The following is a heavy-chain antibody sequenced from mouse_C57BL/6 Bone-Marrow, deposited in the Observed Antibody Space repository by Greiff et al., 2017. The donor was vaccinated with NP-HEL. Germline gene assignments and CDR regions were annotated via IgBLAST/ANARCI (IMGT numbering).Heavy chain of an antibody. J-gene: IGHJ1*03. CDR2: ISGGGGNT. CDR3: ARLAFTTVVATHWYFDV. CDR1: GFTFSSYT. V-gene: IGHV5-9*01. D-gene: IGHD1-1*01. Sequence: EVMLVESGGGLVKPGGSLKLSCAASGFTFSSYTMSWVRQTPEKRLEWVATISGGGGNTYYPDSVKGRFTISRDNAKNTLYLQMSSLRSEDTALYYCARLAFTTVVATHWYFDVWGTGTTVTVSS.